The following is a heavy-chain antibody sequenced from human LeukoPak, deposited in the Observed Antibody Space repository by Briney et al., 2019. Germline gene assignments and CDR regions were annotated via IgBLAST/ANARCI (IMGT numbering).Heavy chain of an antibody. CDR2: INHSGST. CDR1: GGSFSGYY. CDR3: AGSYYDILTGRHAPLDY. D-gene: IGHD3-9*01. J-gene: IGHJ4*02. Sequence: PSETLSLTCAVYGGSFSGYYWSWIRQPPGKGLEWIGEINHSGSTNYNPSLKSRVTISVDTSKNQFSLKLSSVTAADTAVYYCAGSYYDILTGRHAPLDYWGQGTLVTVSS. V-gene: IGHV4-34*01.